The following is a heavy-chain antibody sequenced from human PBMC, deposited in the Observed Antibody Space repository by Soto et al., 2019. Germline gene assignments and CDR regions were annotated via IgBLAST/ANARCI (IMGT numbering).Heavy chain of an antibody. CDR3: ARGAAAGTGWFDP. D-gene: IGHD6-13*01. J-gene: IGHJ5*02. Sequence: ASVKVSCKASGYTFTGYYMHWVRQAPGQGLEWMGWINPNSGGTNYAQKFQGWVTMTRDTSISTAYMQLRRLRSDDTAVYYCARGAAAGTGWFDPWGQGTLVTVSS. CDR1: GYTFTGYY. CDR2: INPNSGGT. V-gene: IGHV1-2*04.